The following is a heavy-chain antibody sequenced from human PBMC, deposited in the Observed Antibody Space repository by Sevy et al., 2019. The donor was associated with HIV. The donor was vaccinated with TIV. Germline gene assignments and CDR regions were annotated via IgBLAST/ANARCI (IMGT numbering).Heavy chain of an antibody. J-gene: IGHJ4*02. CDR3: ARDGGCSSTSCLLYFDY. V-gene: IGHV3-21*01. Sequence: GESPKTSCAASGFTFNSYTLNRVRQAPGKGLEWVSSITSGSTYIYYADSVKGRFTISRDNAKNSLYLQMNSLRAEDTAVYYCARDGGCSSTSCLLYFDYWGQGSLVTVSS. CDR1: GFTFNSYT. D-gene: IGHD2-2*01. CDR2: ITSGSTYI.